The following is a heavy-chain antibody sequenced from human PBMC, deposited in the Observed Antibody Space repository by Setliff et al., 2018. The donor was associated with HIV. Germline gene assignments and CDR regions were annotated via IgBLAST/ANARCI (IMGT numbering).Heavy chain of an antibody. CDR3: ARVRYCSGGSCYGGEYWFDP. D-gene: IGHD2-15*01. V-gene: IGHV1-46*01. CDR1: GYTFTSYY. CDR2: IHPSGGST. Sequence: GASVKVSCKASGYTFTSYYIHWVRQAPGQGLEWMEVIHPSGGSTSYAQSFQDRVTMTRDTSTSTVYMGLSSLRSEDTAVYYCARVRYCSGGSCYGGEYWFDPWGQGTLVTVSS. J-gene: IGHJ5*02.